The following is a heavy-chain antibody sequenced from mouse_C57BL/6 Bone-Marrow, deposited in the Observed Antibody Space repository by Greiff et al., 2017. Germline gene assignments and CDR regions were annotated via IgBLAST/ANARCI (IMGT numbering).Heavy chain of an antibody. V-gene: IGHV1-53*01. J-gene: IGHJ4*01. Sequence: VKLQQPGTELVKPGASVKLSCKASGYTFTSYWMHWVKQRPGQGLEWIGNINPSNGGTNYNEKFKSKATLTVEKSSSTAYMQLSSLTSEDSAVYYCARYSDYVDYAMDYWGQGTSVPVSS. D-gene: IGHD2-13*01. CDR3: ARYSDYVDYAMDY. CDR2: INPSNGGT. CDR1: GYTFTSYW.